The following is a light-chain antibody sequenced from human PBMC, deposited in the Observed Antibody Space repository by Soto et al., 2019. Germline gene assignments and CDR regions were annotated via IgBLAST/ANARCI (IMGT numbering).Light chain of an antibody. CDR3: GSYTSSVTLI. J-gene: IGLJ2*01. CDR2: DVT. Sequence: QSVLTQPASVSGSPGQSITISCTGTSSDIGAYNYVSWYQQHPGKAPKLMIYDVTNRPSGVSNRFSGSKSGSTASLTISGLQAEDEADYYCGSYTSSVTLIFGGGTKLTVL. CDR1: SSDIGAYNY. V-gene: IGLV2-14*03.